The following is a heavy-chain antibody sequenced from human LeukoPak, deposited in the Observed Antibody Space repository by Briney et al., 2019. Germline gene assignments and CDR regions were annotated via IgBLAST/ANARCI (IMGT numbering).Heavy chain of an antibody. CDR3: ARVRIGETSYDASDV. CDR2: IYITGST. Sequence: PETLSLTCTVSGGSISSYYWTWIRQPPGKGLEWIGDIYITGSTNYNPYLKRRVTMSVDTSKNQFSLKLSSVTAADTAVYYCARVRIGETSYDASDVWGLGTMVTVSS. V-gene: IGHV4-59*13. J-gene: IGHJ3*01. CDR1: GGSISSYY. D-gene: IGHD1-26*01.